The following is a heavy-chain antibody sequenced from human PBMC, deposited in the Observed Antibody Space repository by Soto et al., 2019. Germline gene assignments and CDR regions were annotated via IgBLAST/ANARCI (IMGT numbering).Heavy chain of an antibody. D-gene: IGHD5-12*01. J-gene: IGHJ3*02. Sequence: SVKVSCKASGGTFSSYAISWVRQAPGQGLEWMGGIIPIFGTANYAQKFQGRVTITADESTSTAYMKLSSLRSEDTAGYYCARFGRWLQIQVGGAAFDIWGQGTMVTVSS. CDR3: ARFGRWLQIQVGGAAFDI. V-gene: IGHV1-69*13. CDR2: IIPIFGTA. CDR1: GGTFSSYA.